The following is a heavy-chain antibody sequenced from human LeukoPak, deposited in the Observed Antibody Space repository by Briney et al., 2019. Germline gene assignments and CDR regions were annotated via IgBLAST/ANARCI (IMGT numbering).Heavy chain of an antibody. CDR2: ISSSGSTI. CDR1: GFTFSSYE. Sequence: PGGSLRLSCAASGFTFSSYEMNWVRQAPGKGLEWVSYISSSGSTIYYADSVKGRFTISRGNSKNTLYLQMNSLRAEDTAVYYCAKDTLVSDLMSSSWSSAEYFQHWGQGTLVTVSS. V-gene: IGHV3-48*03. J-gene: IGHJ1*01. D-gene: IGHD6-13*01. CDR3: AKDTLVSDLMSSSWSSAEYFQH.